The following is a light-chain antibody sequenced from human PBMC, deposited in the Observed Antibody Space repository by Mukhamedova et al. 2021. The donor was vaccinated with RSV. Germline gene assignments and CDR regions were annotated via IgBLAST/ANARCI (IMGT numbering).Light chain of an antibody. CDR1: ENINVY. CDR2: KAS. J-gene: IGKJ1*01. CDR3: QQYEAYPWT. Sequence: RVTITCRASENINVYLAWYQQTPGKAPKLLIYKASLLESGIPSRFSGSGYGTEFTLTINSLQPDDSATYYCQQYEAYPWTLGQGTK. V-gene: IGKV1-5*03.